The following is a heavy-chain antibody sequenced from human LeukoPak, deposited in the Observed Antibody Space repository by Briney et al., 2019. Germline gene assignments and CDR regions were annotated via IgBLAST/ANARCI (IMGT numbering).Heavy chain of an antibody. CDR1: GGTFSSYA. Sequence: GASVTVSCKASGGTFSSYAISWVRQAPGQGLEWMGGIIPSFGTANYAQKFQGRVTITADESTSTAYMELSSLRSEDTAVYYCARGDYYDSSGYPYSSDYWGQGTLVTVSS. CDR3: ARGDYYDSSGYPYSSDY. J-gene: IGHJ4*02. CDR2: IIPSFGTA. V-gene: IGHV1-69*13. D-gene: IGHD3-22*01.